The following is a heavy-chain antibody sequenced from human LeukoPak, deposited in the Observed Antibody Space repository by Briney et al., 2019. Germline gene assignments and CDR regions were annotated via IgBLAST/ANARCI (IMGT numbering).Heavy chain of an antibody. CDR3: ARASTTVTTGVPYYYYNMDV. V-gene: IGHV4-59*11. D-gene: IGHD4-11*01. Sequence: SETLSLTCTVSGGSISSHYWSWIRQPPGKGLEWIGYIYYSGSTNYNPSLKSRVTISVDTSKNQFSLKLSSVTAADTAVYYCARASTTVTTGVPYYYYNMDVWGKGTTVTVSS. CDR2: IYYSGST. J-gene: IGHJ6*03. CDR1: GGSISSHY.